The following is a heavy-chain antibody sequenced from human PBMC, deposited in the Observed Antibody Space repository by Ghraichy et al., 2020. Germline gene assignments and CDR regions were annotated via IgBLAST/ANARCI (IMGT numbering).Heavy chain of an antibody. CDR3: ARLAVAVAVG. CDR1: GGSISSSSYY. D-gene: IGHD6-19*01. J-gene: IGHJ4*02. CDR2: LYYSGST. V-gene: IGHV4-39*01. Sequence: ETLSLTCTVSGGSISSSSYYWGWIRQPPGKGLEWIGTLYYSGSTSYNPSLKSRVTISGDTSKNQFSLKLNSFTATDTAVYYCARLAVAVAVGWGQGTLVTVSS.